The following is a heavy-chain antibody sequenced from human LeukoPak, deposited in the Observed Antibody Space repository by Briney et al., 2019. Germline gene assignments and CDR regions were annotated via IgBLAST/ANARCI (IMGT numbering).Heavy chain of an antibody. CDR2: ISGSGGST. CDR1: GFSFSSYA. V-gene: IGHV3-23*01. D-gene: IGHD3-9*01. Sequence: GGSLRLSCAASGFSFSSYAMSWVRKAPGQGLEWVSAISGSGGSTSYADSVKSRFTISRDKSKNTLYLQMNSLRAEDTAVYCCAKDERYFVWLLVGWGQGTLVTVSS. J-gene: IGHJ4*02. CDR3: AKDERYFVWLLVG.